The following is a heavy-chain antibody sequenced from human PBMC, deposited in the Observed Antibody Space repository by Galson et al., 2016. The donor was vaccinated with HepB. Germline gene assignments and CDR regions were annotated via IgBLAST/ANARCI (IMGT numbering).Heavy chain of an antibody. CDR1: GDSVSSGNYY. CDR3: ASLGYCGGGTCSSTSFS. J-gene: IGHJ5*02. D-gene: IGHD2-15*01. CDR2: VYYSGST. Sequence: SETLSLTCTVSGDSVSSGNYYWSWIRQPPGRGLEWIGYVYYSGSTNYNPALKSQVTVSADTSKNQYSLTLSSVTAADTAVYYCASLGYCGGGTCSSTSFSWGQGTRVTVSS. V-gene: IGHV4-61*01.